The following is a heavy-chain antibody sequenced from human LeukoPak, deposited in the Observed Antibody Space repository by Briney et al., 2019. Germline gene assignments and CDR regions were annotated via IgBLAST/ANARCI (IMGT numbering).Heavy chain of an antibody. CDR1: GYTFTTYD. CDR3: ARVLGDDRYCSSTSSYPGAFDI. Sequence: ASVKVSCKASGYTFTTYDITWVRQAPGQGLEWMGWISVYSGDTHYAQRFQGRVTMTTDTSTSTAFMELSSLRSEDTAVYYCARVLGDDRYCSSTSSYPGAFDIWGQGTMVTVSS. D-gene: IGHD2-2*01. J-gene: IGHJ3*02. CDR2: ISVYSGDT. V-gene: IGHV1-18*01.